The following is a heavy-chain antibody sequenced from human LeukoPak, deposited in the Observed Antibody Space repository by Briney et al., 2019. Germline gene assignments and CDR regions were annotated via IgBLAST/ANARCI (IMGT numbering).Heavy chain of an antibody. J-gene: IGHJ4*02. Sequence: TGGSLRLSCAASGLTFSSNAMSWVRQAPGKGLEWVSGISGSGGSTYYADSVKGRFTISRDNSKNTLYLQMNSLRAEDTAVYYCAKRSNGWYRDYWGQGTLVTVSS. CDR3: AKRSNGWYRDY. CDR2: ISGSGGST. V-gene: IGHV3-23*01. D-gene: IGHD6-19*01. CDR1: GLTFSSNA.